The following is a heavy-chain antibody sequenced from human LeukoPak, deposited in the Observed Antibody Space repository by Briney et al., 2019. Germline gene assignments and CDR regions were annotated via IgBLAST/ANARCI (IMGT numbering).Heavy chain of an antibody. J-gene: IGHJ4*02. CDR1: GFTISLYA. D-gene: IGHD3-3*01. CDR3: ARDTYEPGLIDF. CDR2: INSGSSDI. V-gene: IGHV3-21*05. Sequence: GGSLRLSYAASGFTISLYAMNWVRQAPGKGLEWISYINSGSSDIHYTQSVRGRFIISRDNAKNTLYLQMNSLRAEDTAVYFCARDTYEPGLIDFWGQGTLVSVSS.